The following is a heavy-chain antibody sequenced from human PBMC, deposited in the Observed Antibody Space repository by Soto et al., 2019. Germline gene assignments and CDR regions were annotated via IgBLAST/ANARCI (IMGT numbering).Heavy chain of an antibody. V-gene: IGHV3-23*01. Sequence: EVQLLDSGGGLVQPGGSLRLSCVASGFTSSSCAMRWVRQDPGKGLEWVSGISASGGSTYYADSGKGRFTISRDKSKNTLYLQTNSPGAEDTAVYYCATPGLGTGRYFFHDWGQGTRVTVSS. D-gene: IGHD2-8*02. CDR1: GFTSSSCA. J-gene: IGHJ4*02. CDR2: ISASGGST. CDR3: ATPGLGTGRYFFHD.